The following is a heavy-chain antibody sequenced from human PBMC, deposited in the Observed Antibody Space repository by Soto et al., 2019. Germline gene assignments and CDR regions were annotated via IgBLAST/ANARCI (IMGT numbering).Heavy chain of an antibody. Sequence: GASVKVSCKASGGTFSSYTISWVRQAPGQGLEWMGRIIPILGIANYAQKFQGRVTITADKSTSTAYMELSSLRSEDTAVYYCAKGYCSGGSCSHLYFDYWGQGTLVTVSS. V-gene: IGHV1-69*02. CDR3: AKGYCSGGSCSHLYFDY. CDR1: GGTFSSYT. J-gene: IGHJ4*02. D-gene: IGHD2-15*01. CDR2: IIPILGIA.